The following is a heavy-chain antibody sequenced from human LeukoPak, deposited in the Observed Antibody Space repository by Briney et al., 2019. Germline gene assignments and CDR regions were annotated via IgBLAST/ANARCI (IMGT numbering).Heavy chain of an antibody. D-gene: IGHD2-15*01. CDR2: IGTAGDT. Sequence: GGSLRLSCAASGFTFSSYDTHWVRQATGKGLEWVSAIGTAGDTYYPGSVKGRFTISRENAKNSLYLQMNSLRAGDTAVYYCARGRSRGVVRYYFDYWGQGTLVTVSS. CDR3: ARGRSRGVVRYYFDY. CDR1: GFTFSSYD. V-gene: IGHV3-13*01. J-gene: IGHJ4*02.